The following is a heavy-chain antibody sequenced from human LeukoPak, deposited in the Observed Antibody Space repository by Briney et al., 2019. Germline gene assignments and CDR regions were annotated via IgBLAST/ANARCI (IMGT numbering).Heavy chain of an antibody. V-gene: IGHV1-18*01. CDR1: GYTFTSYG. CDR3: ARDLVGGYSYGQASDY. CDR2: ISAYNGNT. D-gene: IGHD5-18*01. Sequence: ASVKVSCKASGYTFTSYGISWVQQAPGQGLEWMGWISAYNGNTNYAQKLQGRVTMTTDTSTSTAYMELRSLRSDDTAVYYCARDLVGGYSYGQASDYWGQGTLVTVSS. J-gene: IGHJ4*02.